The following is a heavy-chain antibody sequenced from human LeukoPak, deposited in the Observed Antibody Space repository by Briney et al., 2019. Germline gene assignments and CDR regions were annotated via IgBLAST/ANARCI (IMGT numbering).Heavy chain of an antibody. Sequence: SVKVSCKASGYTFTYRYLHWVRQAPGQALEWMGWITPFNGNTNYAQKFQDRVTITRDRSMSTAYMELSSLRSEDTAMYYCARSSWNDGGDYSMDVWGQGTTVTVS. J-gene: IGHJ6*02. CDR1: GYTFTYRY. CDR3: ARSSWNDGGDYSMDV. CDR2: ITPFNGNT. V-gene: IGHV1-45*02. D-gene: IGHD1-1*01.